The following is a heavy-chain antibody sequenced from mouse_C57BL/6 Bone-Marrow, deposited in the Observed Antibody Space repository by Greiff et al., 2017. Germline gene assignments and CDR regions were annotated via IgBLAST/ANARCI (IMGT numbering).Heavy chain of an antibody. CDR2: LYPGDGDT. CDR1: GYAFSSSW. V-gene: IGHV1-82*01. Sequence: VKVVESGPELVKPGASVKISCKASGYAFSSSWMNWVKQRPGTGLEWIGRLYPGDGDTNYNGKFKGKATLTADKPSSTAYMQLSSLTSEDSAVYFCARSATTVVATDWGQGTTLTVSS. J-gene: IGHJ2*01. D-gene: IGHD1-1*01. CDR3: ARSATTVVATD.